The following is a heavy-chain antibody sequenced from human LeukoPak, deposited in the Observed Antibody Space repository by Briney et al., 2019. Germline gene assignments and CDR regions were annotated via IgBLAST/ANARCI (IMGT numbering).Heavy chain of an antibody. V-gene: IGHV4-31*03. CDR1: GGSISSGGYY. D-gene: IGHD5-18*01. J-gene: IGHJ3*02. CDR2: IYYSGST. CDR3: ARERESGRGYNYGYDAFDI. Sequence: SETLSLTCTVSGGSISSGGYYWSWIRQHPGKGLEWIGYIYYSGSTYYNPSLKSRVTISVDTSKNQFSLKLSSVTAADTAVYYCARERESGRGYNYGYDAFDIWGQGTMVTVSS.